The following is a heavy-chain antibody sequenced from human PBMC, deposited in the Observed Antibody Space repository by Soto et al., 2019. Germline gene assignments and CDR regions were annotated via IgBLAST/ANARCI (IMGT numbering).Heavy chain of an antibody. CDR2: IYYSGST. V-gene: IGHV4-59*01. CDR3: ASGEWKFTVTIQYYYYMDV. CDR1: CGSISSYY. Sequence: ETLSLTCAVSCGSISSYYWSWIRQPPGKGLEWIGYIYYSGSTNYNPSLTSRVTISVDTSKNQFSMKLSSVTAADTAVYYCASGEWKFTVTIQYYYYMDVWGKGNSVTV. D-gene: IGHD4-4*01. J-gene: IGHJ6*03.